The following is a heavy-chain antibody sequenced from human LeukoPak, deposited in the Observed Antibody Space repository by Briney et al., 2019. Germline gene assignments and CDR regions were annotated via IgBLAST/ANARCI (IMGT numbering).Heavy chain of an antibody. CDR3: ARVETPVTTTPPFDH. CDR2: ISHSGGT. D-gene: IGHD4-17*01. J-gene: IGHJ4*02. Sequence: SLTLSLTCAVSGDSISSDTYSWTWIRQPPGKGLEWIGFISHSGGTYYNPSLKSRVTMSVDRSENQFSLKLSSVTAADTAVYYCARVETPVTTTPPFDHWGQGTLVTVSS. V-gene: IGHV4-30-2*01. CDR1: GDSISSDTYS.